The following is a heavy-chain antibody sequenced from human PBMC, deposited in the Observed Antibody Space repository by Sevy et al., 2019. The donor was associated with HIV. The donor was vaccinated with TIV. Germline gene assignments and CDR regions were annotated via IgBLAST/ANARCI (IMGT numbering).Heavy chain of an antibody. Sequence: SETLSLTCTVSGGSISSYYWSWIRQPAGKGLEWIGRIYTSGSTNYNPSLKSRVTMSVDTSKNQFSLKLSSVTAADTAVYYCARAEAVTTGLVYYYYGMDVWGQGTTVTVSS. CDR2: IYTSGST. V-gene: IGHV4-4*07. CDR3: ARAEAVTTGLVYYYYGMDV. CDR1: GGSISSYY. J-gene: IGHJ6*02. D-gene: IGHD4-17*01.